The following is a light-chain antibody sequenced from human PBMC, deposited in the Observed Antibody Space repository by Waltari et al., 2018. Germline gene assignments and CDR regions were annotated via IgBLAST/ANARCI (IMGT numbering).Light chain of an antibody. J-gene: IGKJ3*01. CDR3: QKYNSPPFT. CDR1: QDLSEF. V-gene: IGKV1-27*01. Sequence: DIEMTQSPSSLSASVGDRVTHTCRASQDLSEFLDWYQQKAGKVPNLLIYGASTLHSVVSSRFSDSVSGTQFTLTISGLQPEDVATYYCQKYNSPPFTFGPGTKVDLK. CDR2: GAS.